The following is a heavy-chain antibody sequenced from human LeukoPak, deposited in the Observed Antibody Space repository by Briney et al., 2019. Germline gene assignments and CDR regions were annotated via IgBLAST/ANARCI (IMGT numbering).Heavy chain of an antibody. CDR2: ISSSGSTI. CDR1: GFTFSSYE. D-gene: IGHD4-17*01. CDR3: AKDYRYGDSPVTGIDY. V-gene: IGHV3-48*03. J-gene: IGHJ4*02. Sequence: PGGSLRLSCAASGFTFSSYEMNWVRQAPGKGLEWVSYISSSGSTIYYADSVKGRFTISRDNSKNTLYLQMNSLRAEDTAVYYCAKDYRYGDSPVTGIDYWGQGTLVTVSS.